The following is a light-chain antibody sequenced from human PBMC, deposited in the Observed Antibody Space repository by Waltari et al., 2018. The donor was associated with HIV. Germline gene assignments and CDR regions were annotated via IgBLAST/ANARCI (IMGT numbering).Light chain of an antibody. J-gene: IGLJ3*02. Sequence: NFMLTQPHSVSESPGKTVTISCTRSSGSIASNYVQWYQQRPGSAPTTLIYEDNQRPSGVPDRFSGSIDSSSNSASLTISGLKTEDEADYYCQSYDNSVLWVFGGGTKLTVL. CDR2: EDN. V-gene: IGLV6-57*03. CDR3: QSYDNSVLWV. CDR1: SGSIASNY.